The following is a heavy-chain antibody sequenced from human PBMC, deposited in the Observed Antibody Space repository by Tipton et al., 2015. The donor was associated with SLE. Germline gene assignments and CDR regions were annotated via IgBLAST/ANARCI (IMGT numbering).Heavy chain of an antibody. CDR2: IKQDGSEK. V-gene: IGHV3-7*03. J-gene: IGHJ5*02. Sequence: SLRLSCAASGFTFSSYWMSWVRQAPGKGLEWVANIKQDGSEKYYVDSVKGRFTISRDNSKNTMYLQMNSLRAEDTAVYYCAKDESEEVAADWFDPRGQGILVTVSS. CDR1: GFTFSSYW. CDR3: AKDESEEVAADWFDP. D-gene: IGHD5-12*01.